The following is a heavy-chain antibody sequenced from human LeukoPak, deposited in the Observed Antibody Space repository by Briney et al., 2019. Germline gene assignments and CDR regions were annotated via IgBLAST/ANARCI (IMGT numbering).Heavy chain of an antibody. CDR3: ARNGRTLGY. J-gene: IGHJ4*02. Sequence: GGSLRLSCAASGFTFREPWMTWARHAPGKGLEWVATIKEDGSLKYYEDSVKGRFTISRDNAENSLSLQMNSLRAEDSGVYYCARNGRTLGYCGQGTLVTVSS. CDR1: GFTFREPW. CDR2: IKEDGSLK. D-gene: IGHD1-26*01. V-gene: IGHV3-7*01.